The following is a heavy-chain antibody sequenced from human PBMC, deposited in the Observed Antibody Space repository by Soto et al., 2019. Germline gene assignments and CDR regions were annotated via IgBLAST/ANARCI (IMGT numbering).Heavy chain of an antibody. Sequence: GGSLRLSCTASGFTFSNYWMHWVRQGPGKGLVWVSRTNSDGTSTSDADSVKGRFTISRDNTNNMLYLQMTSLRVEDTAVYYCARSGRGFHYHMDVWGQGTTVTVSS. D-gene: IGHD6-25*01. CDR1: GFTFSNYW. CDR2: TNSDGTST. J-gene: IGHJ6*02. V-gene: IGHV3-74*01. CDR3: ARSGRGFHYHMDV.